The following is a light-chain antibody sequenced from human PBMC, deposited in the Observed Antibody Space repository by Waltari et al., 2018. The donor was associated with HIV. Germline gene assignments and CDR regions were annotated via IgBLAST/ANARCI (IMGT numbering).Light chain of an antibody. CDR1: SSDVGGYNY. CDR3: CSYAGSYTYV. CDR2: DVS. V-gene: IGLV2-11*01. Sequence: QSALTQPRSVSESPGQSVTLSCTGTSSDVGGYNYVSWYQQHPGKAPKLMIYDVSKRPSGVPDRFSGSKSGSTASLTISGLQAEDEADYYCCSYAGSYTYVFGTGTKVTVL. J-gene: IGLJ1*01.